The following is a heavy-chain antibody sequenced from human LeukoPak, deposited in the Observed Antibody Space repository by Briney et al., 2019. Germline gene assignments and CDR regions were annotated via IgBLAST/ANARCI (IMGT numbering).Heavy chain of an antibody. J-gene: IGHJ4*02. Sequence: PGGSLRLSCAASGFTFSSYAMNWVRQAPGKGLEWVSSISGSGSSTYYADSVKGRFTISRDNSKNTLYLQMSSLRAADTAIYYCSKPNLGDCSGGSCYPSDYWGQGTLVTVSS. CDR3: SKPNLGDCSGGSCYPSDY. D-gene: IGHD2-15*01. CDR2: ISGSGSST. CDR1: GFTFSSYA. V-gene: IGHV3-23*01.